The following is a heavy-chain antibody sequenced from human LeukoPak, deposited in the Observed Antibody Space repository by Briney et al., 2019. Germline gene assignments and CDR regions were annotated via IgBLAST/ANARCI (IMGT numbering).Heavy chain of an antibody. CDR3: ARHGVGRGGDFDY. V-gene: IGHV4-59*08. CDR1: GGSISTYY. D-gene: IGHD3-10*01. J-gene: IGHJ4*02. CDR2: IYYSGST. Sequence: PSETLSLTCTVSGGSISTYYWIWIRQPPGKGLEWIGYIYYSGSTKYNPSLKSRVTISVDTSKNQLSLKLSSVTAADTAVYYCARHGVGRGGDFDYWGQGTLVTVSS.